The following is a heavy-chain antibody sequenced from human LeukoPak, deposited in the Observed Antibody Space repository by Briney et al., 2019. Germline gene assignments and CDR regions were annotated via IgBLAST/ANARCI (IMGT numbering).Heavy chain of an antibody. CDR3: ARDQSQWQVPQHWFDP. J-gene: IGHJ5*02. CDR2: TYRSMST. Sequence: SETLSLTCTVSGGSISSYYWSWMRQSPEKGLEWIGTTYRSMSTNYNPSLKSRVTISVDTSKNQFSLRLSSVTAADTALYYCARDQSQWQVPQHWFDPWGQGTLVTVSS. V-gene: IGHV4-59*01. CDR1: GGSISSYY. D-gene: IGHD6-19*01.